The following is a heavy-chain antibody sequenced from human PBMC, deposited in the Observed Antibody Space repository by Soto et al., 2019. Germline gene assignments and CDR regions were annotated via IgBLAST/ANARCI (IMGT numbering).Heavy chain of an antibody. CDR3: ARGVTAADIDY. J-gene: IGHJ4*02. Sequence: SETLSLTCTVSGGSISSGGYYWSWIRQHPGKGLEWIGYIYYSGSTYYNPSLKSRVTVSVDTSKNQFSLKLSSVTAADTTVYYCARGVTAADIDYWGQGTLVTVSS. CDR1: GGSISSGGYY. V-gene: IGHV4-31*03. D-gene: IGHD2-2*01. CDR2: IYYSGST.